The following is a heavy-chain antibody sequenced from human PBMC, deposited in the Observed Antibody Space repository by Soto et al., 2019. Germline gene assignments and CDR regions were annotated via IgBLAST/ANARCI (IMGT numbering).Heavy chain of an antibody. CDR2: IWYDGSNK. J-gene: IGHJ6*02. Sequence: PGGSLRLSCAASGFTFSSYGMHWVRQAPGKGLEWVAVIWYDGSNKYYADSVKGRFTISRDNSKNTLYLQMNSLRAEDTAVYYCARGGDRYCSSTSCYEIGGWILPSYYYYGMDVWGQGTTVTVS. CDR1: GFTFSSYG. D-gene: IGHD2-2*01. V-gene: IGHV3-33*01. CDR3: ARGGDRYCSSTSCYEIGGWILPSYYYYGMDV.